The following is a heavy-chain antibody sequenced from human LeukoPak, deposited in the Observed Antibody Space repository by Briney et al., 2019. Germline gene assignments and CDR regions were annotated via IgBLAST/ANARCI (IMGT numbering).Heavy chain of an antibody. V-gene: IGHV4-39*07. J-gene: IGHJ4*02. CDR1: GGSISSYY. D-gene: IGHD3-10*01. CDR2: IYYSGST. Sequence: PSETLSLTCTVSGGSISSYYWSWIRQPPGKGLEWIGSIYYSGSTYYNPSLKSRVTISVDTSKNQFSLKLSSVTAADTAVYYCARQESLMVRGVKGYFDYWGQGTLVTVSS. CDR3: ARQESLMVRGVKGYFDY.